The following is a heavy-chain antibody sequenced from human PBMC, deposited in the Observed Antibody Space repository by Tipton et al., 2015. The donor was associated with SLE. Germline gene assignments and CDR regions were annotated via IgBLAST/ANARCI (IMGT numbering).Heavy chain of an antibody. D-gene: IGHD5-18*01. Sequence: TLSLTCAVYGGSFSGYYWSWIRQPPGKGLEWIGEINHSGSTNYNPSLRSRVTVSVDMSKNQVSLKLSSVTAADTAVYYCASLPGGYSYGSSFDYWGQGTLVTVSS. J-gene: IGHJ4*02. CDR1: GGSFSGYY. V-gene: IGHV4-34*01. CDR3: ASLPGGYSYGSSFDY. CDR2: INHSGST.